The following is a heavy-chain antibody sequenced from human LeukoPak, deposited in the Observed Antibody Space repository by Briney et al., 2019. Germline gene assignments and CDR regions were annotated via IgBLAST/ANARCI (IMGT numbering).Heavy chain of an antibody. V-gene: IGHV1-2*02. J-gene: IGHJ4*02. CDR1: GYTFTDYY. CDR3: ARSTSGYCSGVTCYLDY. Sequence: ASVKVSCEASGYTFTDYYMHWVRQAPGQGLEYMLWMNPHSGGTDSAQQFQGRVTMTRDTSITTAYMELSSLRSDDTAVYFCARSTSGYCSGVTCYLDYWGQGTLVTVSS. CDR2: MNPHSGGT. D-gene: IGHD2-15*01.